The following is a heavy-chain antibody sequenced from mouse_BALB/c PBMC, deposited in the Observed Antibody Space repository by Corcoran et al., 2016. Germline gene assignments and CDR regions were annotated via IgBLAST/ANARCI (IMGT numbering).Heavy chain of an antibody. V-gene: IGHV14-3*02. D-gene: IGHD1-1*01. Sequence: EVQLQQSGAELVKPGASVKLSCTASGFNIKDTYMHWVKQRPEQGLEWIGRIDPANGNTKYDPKFQGKATITADTSSNTAYLQLSSLTSEDTAVYYCAPLIYYYGSTFAYWGQGTLVTVSA. J-gene: IGHJ3*01. CDR2: IDPANGNT. CDR1: GFNIKDTY. CDR3: APLIYYYGSTFAY.